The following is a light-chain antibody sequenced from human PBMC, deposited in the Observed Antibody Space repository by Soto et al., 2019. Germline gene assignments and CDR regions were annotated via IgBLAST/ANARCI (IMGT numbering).Light chain of an antibody. V-gene: IGLV2-8*01. J-gene: IGLJ1*01. CDR1: SSDVGGYNF. Sequence: QSALTQPPSASGSPGQSVTISCTGTSSDVGGYNFVSWYQQHPGKAPKLMIYEVTKRPSAVPDRFSGSKSGNTASLTVSGLQAEDEADYYCGSWDSSLSAYVFGTGTKLTVL. CDR3: GSWDSSLSAYV. CDR2: EVT.